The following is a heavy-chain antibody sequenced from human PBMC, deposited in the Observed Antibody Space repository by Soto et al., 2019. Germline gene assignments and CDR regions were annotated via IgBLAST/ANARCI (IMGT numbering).Heavy chain of an antibody. CDR2: ISGSGGST. Sequence: EVQLLESGGGLVQPGGSLRLSCAASGFTFSSYAMSWVRQAPGKGLEWVSAISGSGGSTYYAASVKGRFTISRDNSKNTLYLQMNSLRAEDTAVYYCAKSDCDFWSGYQWNWFDPWGQGTLVTVSS. CDR1: GFTFSSYA. CDR3: AKSDCDFWSGYQWNWFDP. D-gene: IGHD3-3*01. V-gene: IGHV3-23*01. J-gene: IGHJ5*02.